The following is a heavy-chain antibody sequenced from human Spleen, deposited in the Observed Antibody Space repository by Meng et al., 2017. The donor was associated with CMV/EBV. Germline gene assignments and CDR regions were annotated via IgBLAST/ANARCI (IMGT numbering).Heavy chain of an antibody. J-gene: IGHJ4*02. CDR3: ARAGEAGYSSSWALDY. D-gene: IGHD6-13*01. Sequence: LEASAPALFKPSATLSLTCTVSGGSISSYYWSWIRQPAGKGLEWIGRIYTSGSTNYNPSLKSRVTMSVDTSKNQFSLKLSSVTAADTAVYYCARAGEAGYSSSWALDYWGQGTLVTVSS. CDR1: GGSISSYY. V-gene: IGHV4-4*07. CDR2: IYTSGST.